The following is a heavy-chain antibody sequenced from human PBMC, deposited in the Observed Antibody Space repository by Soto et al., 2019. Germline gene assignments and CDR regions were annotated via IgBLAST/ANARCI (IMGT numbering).Heavy chain of an antibody. CDR1: GFTFSSYA. J-gene: IGHJ4*02. V-gene: IGHV3-30-3*01. CDR3: ARQWLVFDY. Sequence: GGSLRLSCAASGFTFSSYAMHWVRQAPGKGLEWVAVISYDGSNKYYADSVKRLFTISRDNSKNTLYLQMNSLRAEDTAVYYCARQWLVFDYWGQGTLVTVSS. D-gene: IGHD6-19*01. CDR2: ISYDGSNK.